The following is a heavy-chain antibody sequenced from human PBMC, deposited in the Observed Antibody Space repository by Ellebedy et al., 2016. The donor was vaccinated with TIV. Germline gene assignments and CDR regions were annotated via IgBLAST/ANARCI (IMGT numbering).Heavy chain of an antibody. Sequence: GGSLRLSCAVSGLTFRQFAMSWVRQSPGKGLEWVSAINGGGETTYYADSVKGRFTISRDNSQNTLYLQMDSLRADDTAVYYCVRGESPTSGFQHWGQGSLVNVSS. CDR2: INGGGETT. J-gene: IGHJ1*01. CDR3: VRGESPTSGFQH. CDR1: GLTFRQFA. V-gene: IGHV3-23*01.